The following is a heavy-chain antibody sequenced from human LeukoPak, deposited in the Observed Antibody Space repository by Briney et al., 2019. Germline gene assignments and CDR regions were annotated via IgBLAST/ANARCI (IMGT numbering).Heavy chain of an antibody. CDR2: ISSNGGTT. V-gene: IGHV3-64*02. Sequence: PGGSLRLSCAASGFMFSSYAMHWVRQAPGKGLEYVSVISSNGGTTYYADSVKVRFTISRDNSKNTLYLQMGSLRPEDMAVYYCARSGIPVAGTGWFDPWGQGTLVTVSS. D-gene: IGHD6-13*01. CDR1: GFMFSSYA. CDR3: ARSGIPVAGTGWFDP. J-gene: IGHJ5*02.